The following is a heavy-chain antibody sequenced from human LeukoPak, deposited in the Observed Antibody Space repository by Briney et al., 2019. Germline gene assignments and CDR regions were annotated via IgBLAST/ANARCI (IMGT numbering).Heavy chain of an antibody. CDR2: ISSSGSTI. V-gene: IGHV3-48*04. CDR1: GFTFSSYS. CDR3: ARDYTGGWNDY. Sequence: GGSLRLSCAASGFTFSSYSMNWVRQAPGKGLEWVSYISSSGSTIYYADSVKGRFTISRDNAKNSLYLQMNSLRAEDTAVYYCARDYTGGWNDYWGQGTLVTVSS. J-gene: IGHJ4*02. D-gene: IGHD7-27*01.